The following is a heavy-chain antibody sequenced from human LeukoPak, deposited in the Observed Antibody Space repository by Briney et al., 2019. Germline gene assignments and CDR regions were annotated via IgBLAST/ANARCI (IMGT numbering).Heavy chain of an antibody. V-gene: IGHV4-4*01. J-gene: IGHJ4*02. D-gene: IGHD3-10*01. CDR2: IYHSGIT. Sequence: PSGTLCLTCEVSGASISIKSLCNCVRQPPGRGRGWVVKIYHSGITNYNPSLKSRVTISVDNSKNQFSLKLGSVNAAERAVYRCVGHYYGSGFDWGQGTMVTVSS. CDR3: VGHYYGSGFD. CDR1: GASISIKSL.